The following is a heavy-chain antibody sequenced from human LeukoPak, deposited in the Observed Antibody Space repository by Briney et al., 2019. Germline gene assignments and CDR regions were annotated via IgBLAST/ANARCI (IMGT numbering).Heavy chain of an antibody. Sequence: PGGSLRLSCAASGFTFSDYYMSWIRQAPGKGLEWVSYISSSGSTIYYADSVKGRFTISRDNAKNSLYLQMNSLRAEDTAVYYCARVGEMTTTFLTFDYWGQGTLVTVSS. D-gene: IGHD5-24*01. CDR2: ISSSGSTI. CDR3: ARVGEMTTTFLTFDY. CDR1: GFTFSDYY. J-gene: IGHJ4*02. V-gene: IGHV3-11*04.